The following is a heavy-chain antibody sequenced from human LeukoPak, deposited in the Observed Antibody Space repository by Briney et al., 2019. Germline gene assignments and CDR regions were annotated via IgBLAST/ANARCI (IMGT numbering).Heavy chain of an antibody. CDR2: IIGNGGWA. J-gene: IGHJ3*01. Sequence: GGSLRLSCSASGLTFSSYAMMWLRQAPGKGLEWVSAIIGNGGWALYADSVKGRFTISRDNTKTTLYLQMSSLRAEDTAVYYCAKAPHRDYLGAFDFWGQGTMVTVSS. V-gene: IGHV3-23*01. CDR3: AKAPHRDYLGAFDF. D-gene: IGHD4-17*01. CDR1: GLTFSSYA.